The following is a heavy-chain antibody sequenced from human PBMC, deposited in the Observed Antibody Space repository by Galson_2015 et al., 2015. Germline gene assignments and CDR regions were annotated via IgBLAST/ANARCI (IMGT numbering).Heavy chain of an antibody. D-gene: IGHD3-16*01. CDR2: ISSNGYTI. CDR3: VKVTRDVAYFEYFDY. CDR1: GFTLSNYE. J-gene: IGHJ4*02. V-gene: IGHV3-48*03. Sequence: SLRLSCAASGFTLSNYEMNWVRQAPGKGLEWVSYISSNGYTIYYADSVKGRFTISRDNAKNSLYLQTNSLRADDTAIYYCVKVTRDVAYFEYFDYWGQGTLVTVSS.